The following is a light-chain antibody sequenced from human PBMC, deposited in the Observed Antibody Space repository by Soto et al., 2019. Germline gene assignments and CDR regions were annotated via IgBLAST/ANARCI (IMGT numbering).Light chain of an antibody. J-gene: IGKJ2*01. CDR3: QQYDSSQGYT. Sequence: EIVLTQSPGTLSLSPGERATLSCRASQSVSSINLAWYQQKSGQAPRLLIYGASSRATGIPDRFSGSGFGTDFTLTISRLEPEDFAVYYCQQYDSSQGYTFGQGTKLEIK. CDR1: QSVSSIN. V-gene: IGKV3-20*01. CDR2: GAS.